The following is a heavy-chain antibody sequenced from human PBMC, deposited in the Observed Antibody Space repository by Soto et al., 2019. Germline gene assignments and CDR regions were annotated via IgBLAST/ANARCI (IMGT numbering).Heavy chain of an antibody. CDR3: AKDVHYDIVTGIEYFDH. Sequence: EVQLLESGGGLVQPGGSLKISCAVSGLTFSSYAMSWVRQAPGKGLEWVSGISGTGRVTNYAESVKGRFTISRDNPKNTLSLEMKSLRAEDTAVYYYAKDVHYDIVTGIEYFDHWGQGTLVTVSS. V-gene: IGHV3-23*01. CDR2: ISGTGRVT. J-gene: IGHJ1*01. D-gene: IGHD3-9*01. CDR1: GLTFSSYA.